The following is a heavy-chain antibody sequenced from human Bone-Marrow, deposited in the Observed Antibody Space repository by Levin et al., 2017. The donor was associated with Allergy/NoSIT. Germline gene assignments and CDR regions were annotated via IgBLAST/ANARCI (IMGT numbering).Heavy chain of an antibody. Sequence: VASVKVSCKASGYSFANYDLHWVRQAPGQGLEWMGQINPKSGDTNYAQKFQGRVTMTRDTSISTAYLELSRLKSDDTAKYYCARDLFRTTWAIIDFWGQGTLVTVSS. D-gene: IGHD1-14*01. CDR2: INPKSGDT. J-gene: IGHJ4*02. CDR1: GYSFANYD. CDR3: ARDLFRTTWAIIDF. V-gene: IGHV1-2*06.